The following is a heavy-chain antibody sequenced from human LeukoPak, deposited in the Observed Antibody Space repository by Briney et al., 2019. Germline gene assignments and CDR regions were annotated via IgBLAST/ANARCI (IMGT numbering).Heavy chain of an antibody. D-gene: IGHD2-2*01. Sequence: GGSLRLSCAASGFTFSSYAMSWVRQAPGKGLEWVSAISGSGGSTYYADSVKGRLTISRDNSKNTLYLQMNSLRAEDTAVYYCASLRGDIVVVPAAKDYWGQGTLVTVSS. J-gene: IGHJ4*02. CDR1: GFTFSSYA. CDR3: ASLRGDIVVVPAAKDY. CDR2: ISGSGGST. V-gene: IGHV3-23*01.